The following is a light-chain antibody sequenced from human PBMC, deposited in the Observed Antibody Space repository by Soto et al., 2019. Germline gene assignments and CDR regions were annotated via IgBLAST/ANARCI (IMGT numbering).Light chain of an antibody. CDR2: WAS. J-gene: IGKJ1*01. Sequence: DIVMTQSPDSLAVSLGERATINCKSSQSILYSPNNKNYLAWYQQKPGQPPKLLIYWASTRESGVPDRFSGSGSVTDFALPVSGVRAEAVEVYYCQQCYDVPQNFGLGTKVETK. V-gene: IGKV4-1*01. CDR3: QQCYDVPQN. CDR1: QSILYSPNNKNY.